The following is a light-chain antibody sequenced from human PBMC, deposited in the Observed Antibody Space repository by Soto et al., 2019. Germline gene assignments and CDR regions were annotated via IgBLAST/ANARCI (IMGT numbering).Light chain of an antibody. V-gene: IGKV3-20*01. J-gene: IGKJ1*01. CDR2: GVS. CDR1: QTVTSGY. CDR3: QQYGSSGT. Sequence: PGERATLSCRASQTVTSGYLAWYQQKPGQAPRLLMYGVSTGATGIPDRFSGSGSGTDFTLTISRLEPEDFAVYYCQQYGSSGTFGQGTKVDIK.